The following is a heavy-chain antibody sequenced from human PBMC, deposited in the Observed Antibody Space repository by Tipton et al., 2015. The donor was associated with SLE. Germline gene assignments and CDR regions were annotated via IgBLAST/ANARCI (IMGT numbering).Heavy chain of an antibody. V-gene: IGHV3-21*03. Sequence: SLRLSCAASGFTFSSYSMNWVRQAPGKGLEWVSSITSSSSYIYYADSVKGRFTISRDNARSSVYLQMNSLRAEDTAVYYCVRDSGTGVQFDQHHFDSWGQGTLVTVS. D-gene: IGHD3-10*01. CDR1: GFTFSSYS. CDR3: VRDSGTGVQFDQHHFDS. J-gene: IGHJ4*02. CDR2: ITSSSSYI.